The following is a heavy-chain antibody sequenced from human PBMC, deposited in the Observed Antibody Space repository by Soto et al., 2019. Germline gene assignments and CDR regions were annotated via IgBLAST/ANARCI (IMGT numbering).Heavy chain of an antibody. CDR2: ISFDGSKT. J-gene: IGHJ4*02. Sequence: GGSLRLSCEASGSTFSNYDMDWVRQAPGKGLEWVAIISFDGSKTYYADSVKGRFTVSRDNSKNTLFLQMNSLRPDDTATYYCAKRGGYDYVWKSYRPDYWGQGTLVTVSS. D-gene: IGHD3-16*02. CDR1: GSTFSNYD. CDR3: AKRGGYDYVWKSYRPDY. V-gene: IGHV3-30*18.